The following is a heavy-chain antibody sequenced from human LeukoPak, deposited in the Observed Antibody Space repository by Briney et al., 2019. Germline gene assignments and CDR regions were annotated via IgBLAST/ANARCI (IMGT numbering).Heavy chain of an antibody. CDR3: ARGWGAAEVRFDY. V-gene: IGHV3-11*01. J-gene: IGHJ4*02. D-gene: IGHD6-13*01. Sequence: PGGSLRLSCAASGFTFSDYYMSWLRQAPGKGREGVSYISSSGSTIYYADSVKGRFTISRDNAKNSLYLQMNSLRAEDTAVYYCARGWGAAEVRFDYWGQGTLVTVSS. CDR2: ISSSGSTI. CDR1: GFTFSDYY.